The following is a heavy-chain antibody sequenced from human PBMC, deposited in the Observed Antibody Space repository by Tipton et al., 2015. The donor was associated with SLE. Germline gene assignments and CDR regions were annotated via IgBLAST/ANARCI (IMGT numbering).Heavy chain of an antibody. D-gene: IGHD1-26*01. J-gene: IGHJ4*02. CDR1: GFSFRNYA. Sequence: GSLRLSCGASGFSFRNYAMHWVRQAPGKGLEYVSVISADGRITYYADSLKGRFIISRDNYRNTLYLQMDSLRVEDMGVYYCAKDGGSHRFDYWGQGTLVTVSS. CDR2: ISADGRIT. CDR3: AKDGGSHRFDY. V-gene: IGHV3-64*02.